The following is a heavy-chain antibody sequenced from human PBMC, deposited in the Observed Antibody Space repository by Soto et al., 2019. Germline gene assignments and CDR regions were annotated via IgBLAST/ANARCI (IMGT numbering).Heavy chain of an antibody. Sequence: GASVKVSCKASGYTFTRYGISWVRQAPGQGLEWMGWISGYNGDTNYAQKFQDRVSMTIATSTGTAYMELRSLTSDDTAIYYCAKNGQPPYYYYGLDVWGQGTKVTVSS. CDR3: AKNGQPPYYYYGLDV. D-gene: IGHD2-8*01. CDR2: ISGYNGDT. CDR1: GYTFTRYG. J-gene: IGHJ6*02. V-gene: IGHV1-18*01.